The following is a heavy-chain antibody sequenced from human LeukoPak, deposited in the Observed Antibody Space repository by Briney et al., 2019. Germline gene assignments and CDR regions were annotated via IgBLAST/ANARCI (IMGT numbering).Heavy chain of an antibody. CDR2: IINDGSDA. V-gene: IGHV3-74*01. D-gene: IGHD5-18*01. CDR3: AKDVGYSHGYSFDY. J-gene: IGHJ4*02. CDR1: GFTFSNYW. Sequence: PGGSLRLSCAASGFTFSNYWMHWVRQAPGEGLVWVSRIINDGSDATYADSVKGRFTSSRDNSKNTLYLQMNSLRAEDTAVYYCAKDVGYSHGYSFDYWGQGTQVTVSS.